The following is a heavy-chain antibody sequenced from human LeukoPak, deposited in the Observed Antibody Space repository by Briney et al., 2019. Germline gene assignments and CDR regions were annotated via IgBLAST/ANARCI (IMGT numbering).Heavy chain of an antibody. D-gene: IGHD3-22*01. CDR1: GGSISSGGYS. Sequence: PSETLSLTCAVSGGSISSGGYSWSWIRQPPGKGLEWIGYIYHSGSTYYNPSLKSRVTISVDRSKNQFSLKLSSVTAADTAVYYCARADDSSGYYYYFDYWGQGTLVTASS. CDR3: ARADDSSGYYYYFDY. CDR2: IYHSGST. V-gene: IGHV4-30-2*01. J-gene: IGHJ4*02.